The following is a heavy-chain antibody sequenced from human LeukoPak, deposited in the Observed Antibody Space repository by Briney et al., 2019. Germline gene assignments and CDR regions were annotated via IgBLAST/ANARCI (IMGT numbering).Heavy chain of an antibody. J-gene: IGHJ4*02. CDR1: GFTFSSYS. D-gene: IGHD3-10*01. CDR3: ARDLSRDYYGSGSYQR. CDR2: IGSSSSYI. V-gene: IGHV3-21*01. Sequence: PGGSLRLSCAASGFTFSSYSMNWVRQAPGKGLEWVSSIGSSSSYIYYADSVKGRFTISRDNAKNSLYLQMNGLRAEDTAVYYCARDLSRDYYGSGSYQRWGQGTLVTVSS.